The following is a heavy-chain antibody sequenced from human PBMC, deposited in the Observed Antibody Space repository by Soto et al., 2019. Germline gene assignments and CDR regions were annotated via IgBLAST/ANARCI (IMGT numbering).Heavy chain of an antibody. D-gene: IGHD1-26*01. CDR3: AREGDARWLDS. CDR1: GFSVSGWY. Sequence: EVQLVESGGWLVQPAGSARLSCAASGFSVSGWYMDWVRQAPGKGLEWVARLKDRSQNYATKYAASVKGRFTVSRHASQNSMYLQMNSLKIEDTAVYYCAREGDARWLDSWGQGTLVTVS. J-gene: IGHJ5*01. CDR2: LKDRSQNYAT. V-gene: IGHV3-72*01.